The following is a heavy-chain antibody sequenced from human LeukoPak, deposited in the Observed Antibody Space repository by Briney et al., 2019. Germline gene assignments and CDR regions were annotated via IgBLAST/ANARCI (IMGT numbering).Heavy chain of an antibody. V-gene: IGHV3-23*01. Sequence: GGSLRLSCVASGFSLSSNGMSWLRQAPGKGLDWVSGISDSGDNTHYADSVRGRFTISRDISKNTLFLQMNSLRAEDTAVYYCAKIQGWFNTAFQIGGQGTMVTVSS. CDR3: AKIQGWFNTAFQI. CDR1: GFSLSSNG. D-gene: IGHD6-19*01. J-gene: IGHJ3*02. CDR2: ISDSGDNT.